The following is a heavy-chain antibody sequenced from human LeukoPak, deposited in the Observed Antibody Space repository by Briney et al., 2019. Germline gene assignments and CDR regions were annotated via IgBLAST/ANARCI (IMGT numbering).Heavy chain of an antibody. V-gene: IGHV3-23*01. Sequence: GGSLRLSCVASGFTFSSYAMGWVRQAPGKGLEWVSAISGSGDYTYYADSVKGRFTISRDNSKNTLFLQMNSLRAEDTAVYYCAKDLTYYYDTSGYYSDYWGQGTLVTVSS. CDR3: AKDLTYYYDTSGYYSDY. CDR2: ISGSGDYT. J-gene: IGHJ4*02. CDR1: GFTFSSYA. D-gene: IGHD3-22*01.